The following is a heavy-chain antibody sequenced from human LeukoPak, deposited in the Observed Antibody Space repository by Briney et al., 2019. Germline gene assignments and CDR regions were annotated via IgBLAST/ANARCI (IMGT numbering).Heavy chain of an antibody. CDR2: ICSGGST. CDR1: GFTVSSNY. V-gene: IGHV3-53*01. CDR3: ARGFRSSTSWYFFDY. Sequence: GGSLRLSCAASGFTVSSNYMSWVRQAPGKGLEWVSVICSGGSTYYADSVKGRFTISRDNSKNTLYLQMNSLRAEDTAVYYCARGFRSSTSWYFFDYWGQGTLVTVSS. D-gene: IGHD6-13*01. J-gene: IGHJ4*02.